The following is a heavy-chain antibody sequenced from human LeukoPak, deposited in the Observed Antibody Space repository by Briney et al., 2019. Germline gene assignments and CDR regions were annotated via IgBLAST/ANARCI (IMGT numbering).Heavy chain of an antibody. D-gene: IGHD1-1*01. CDR1: GFIFIDYG. CDR2: ISGSGSST. CDR3: ARGARYSYFDY. V-gene: IGHV3-23*01. J-gene: IGHJ4*02. Sequence: AGGSLRLSYAASGFIFIDYGMSWVRQAPGKGLEWVSVISGSGSSTYYADSVKGRFTISRDNSKNTLFLQMNSLRAEDTAVYYCARGARYSYFDYWGQGTLVTVSS.